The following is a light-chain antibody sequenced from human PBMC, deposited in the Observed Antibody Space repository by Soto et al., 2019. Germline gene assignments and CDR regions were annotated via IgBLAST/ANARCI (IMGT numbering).Light chain of an antibody. CDR2: GAS. V-gene: IGKV3-15*01. CDR3: QQHNNWPPWT. Sequence: EIVMTQSPATLSVSPGERATLSCRASQSVSSNLAWYQQKPGQAPRLLIYGASTRATGIPARFSGSGSGTDFPLPISSLQSEDFAVYYCQQHNNWPPWTFAQGTKVEIK. CDR1: QSVSSN. J-gene: IGKJ1*01.